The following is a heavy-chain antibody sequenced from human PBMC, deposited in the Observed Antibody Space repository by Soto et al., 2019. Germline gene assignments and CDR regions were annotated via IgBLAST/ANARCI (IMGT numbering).Heavy chain of an antibody. CDR1: GFTFSNAW. CDR3: TAPRVGATYAFDI. Sequence: PGGSLRLSXAASGFTFSNAWMSWVRQAPGKGLEWVGRIKSKTDGGTTDYAAPVKGRFTISRDDSKNTLYLQMNSLKTEDTAVYYCTAPRVGATYAFDIWGQGTMVTVSS. V-gene: IGHV3-15*01. J-gene: IGHJ3*02. CDR2: IKSKTDGGTT. D-gene: IGHD1-26*01.